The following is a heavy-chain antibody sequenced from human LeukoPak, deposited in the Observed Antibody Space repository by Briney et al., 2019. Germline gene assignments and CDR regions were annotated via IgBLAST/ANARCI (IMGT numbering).Heavy chain of an antibody. CDR1: GLTFSSYG. CDR2: IRSDESEK. D-gene: IGHD3-3*01. J-gene: IGHJ4*02. Sequence: GGSLRLSCAASGLTFSSYGMHWVRQAPGKGLEWAAFIRSDESEKYYADSVKGRFTISRDSSKNTLYLQMNSLRAEDTAVYYCAKHSTISGSIDFWGQGTLVTVSS. V-gene: IGHV3-30*02. CDR3: AKHSTISGSIDF.